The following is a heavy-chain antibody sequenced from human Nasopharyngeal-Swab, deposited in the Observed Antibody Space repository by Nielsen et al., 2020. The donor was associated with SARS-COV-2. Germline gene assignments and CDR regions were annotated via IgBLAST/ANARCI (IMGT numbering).Heavy chain of an antibody. Sequence: GESLKISCAASGFTFSSYAMHWVRQAPGKGLEWVAVISYDGSNKYYADPVKGRFTISRDNSKNTLYLQMNSLRAEDTAVYYCARDHGGGTIAEALGPFYYYYYMDVWGKGTTVTVSS. D-gene: IGHD6-19*01. CDR3: ARDHGGGTIAEALGPFYYYYYMDV. J-gene: IGHJ6*03. V-gene: IGHV3-30-3*01. CDR2: ISYDGSNK. CDR1: GFTFSSYA.